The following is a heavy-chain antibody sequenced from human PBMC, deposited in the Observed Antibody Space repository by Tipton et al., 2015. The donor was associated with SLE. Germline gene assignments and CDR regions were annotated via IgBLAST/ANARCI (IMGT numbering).Heavy chain of an antibody. CDR2: IYHSGST. CDR1: DFSISSGYY. J-gene: IGHJ4*02. V-gene: IGHV4-38-2*02. Sequence: TLSLTCTVSDFSISSGYYWGWIRQPPGKGLEWIGSIYHSGSTYYNPSLKSRVTMSVDTSMNQFSLRLRSVTAADTAVYYCARRRFQSAPDYWGQGLLVTVSS. CDR3: ARRRFQSAPDY. D-gene: IGHD2-21*01.